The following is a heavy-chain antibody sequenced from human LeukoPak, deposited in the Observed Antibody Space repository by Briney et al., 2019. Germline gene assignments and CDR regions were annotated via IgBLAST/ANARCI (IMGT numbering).Heavy chain of an antibody. V-gene: IGHV3-23*01. CDR3: AELGINMIGGV. J-gene: IGHJ6*04. CDR2: ISVSGNT. CDR1: GFTLSSYA. Sequence: GGSLRLSCAASGFTLSSYAMSWVRQGPGKGLEWVSAISVSGNTYHADSVKGRFTISRDSSKNTLYLQMNSLRAEDTAVYYCAELGINMIGGVWGKGTTVTISS. D-gene: IGHD3-10*02.